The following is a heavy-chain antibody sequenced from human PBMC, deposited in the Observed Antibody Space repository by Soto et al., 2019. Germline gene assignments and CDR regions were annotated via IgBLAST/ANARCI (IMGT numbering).Heavy chain of an antibody. V-gene: IGHV3-74*01. CDR1: GFTFTKYW. D-gene: IGHD2-8*01. CDR3: AIQDCTNDVCLEAAVTVGGAREY. CDR2: ISSAGTTT. J-gene: IGHJ1*01. Sequence: EVQLVESGGGLVQPGEALRLSCAASGFTFTKYWMHWVRLAPGKGPVWVSSISSAGTTTDYADSVKGRFTISRDNANNMLYLQMDSRRVEDTAVYYCAIQDCTNDVCLEAAVTVGGAREYWGQGAQVTVSS.